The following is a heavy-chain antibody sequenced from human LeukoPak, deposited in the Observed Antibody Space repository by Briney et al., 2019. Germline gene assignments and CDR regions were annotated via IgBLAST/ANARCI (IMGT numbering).Heavy chain of an antibody. CDR1: GYTFTSYG. J-gene: IGHJ4*02. D-gene: IGHD2-15*01. CDR2: INPNSGGT. V-gene: IGHV1-2*02. Sequence: ASVKVSCKASGYTFTSYGISWVRQAPGQGLEWMGWINPNSGGTNYAQKFQGRVTMTRDTSISTAYMELSRLRSDDTAVYYCARGYCSGGSCPFDYWGQGTLVTVSS. CDR3: ARGYCSGGSCPFDY.